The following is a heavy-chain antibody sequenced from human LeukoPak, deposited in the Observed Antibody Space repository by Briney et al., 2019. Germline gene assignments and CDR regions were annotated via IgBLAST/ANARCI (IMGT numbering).Heavy chain of an antibody. Sequence: EASVKVSCKASGYTLTGYYMHWVRQAPGQGLEWMGRINPNSGGTNYAQKSQGRVTMTRDTSISTAYMELSRLRSDDTAVYYCARDSTQRYYYDSSGYYYGVDYWGQGTLVTVSS. CDR3: ARDSTQRYYYDSSGYYYGVDY. CDR2: INPNSGGT. D-gene: IGHD3-22*01. V-gene: IGHV1-2*06. CDR1: GYTLTGYY. J-gene: IGHJ4*02.